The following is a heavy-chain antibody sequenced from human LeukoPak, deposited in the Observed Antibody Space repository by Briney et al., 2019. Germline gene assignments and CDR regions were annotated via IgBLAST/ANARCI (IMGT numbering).Heavy chain of an antibody. Sequence: QTLSLTCTFSGFSISTSGVGVGWIRQPPEKAPEWLAVIYWDDDKRFSPSLKSTLTNTKVTCKNQVVLIMTNMDPVDTATYYCAHRRSGYNWNHGDFDYWGQGSLVTVSS. CDR3: AHRRSGYNWNHGDFDY. CDR2: IYWDDDK. CDR1: GFSISTSGVG. J-gene: IGHJ4*02. D-gene: IGHD1-14*01. V-gene: IGHV2-5*02.